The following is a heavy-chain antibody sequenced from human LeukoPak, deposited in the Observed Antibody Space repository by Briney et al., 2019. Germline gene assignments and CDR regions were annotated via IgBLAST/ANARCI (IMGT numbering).Heavy chain of an antibody. CDR2: IYYSGST. CDR1: GGSFSSYY. J-gene: IGHJ4*02. CDR3: ARGGQQLVIVGAPVEFDY. D-gene: IGHD1-26*01. Sequence: PSETLSLTCAVYGGSFSSYYWSWIRQPPGKGLEWIGYIYYSGSTNYNPSLKSRVTISVDTSKNQFSLKLSSVTAADTAVYYCARGGQQLVIVGAPVEFDYWGQGTLVTVSS. V-gene: IGHV4-59*01.